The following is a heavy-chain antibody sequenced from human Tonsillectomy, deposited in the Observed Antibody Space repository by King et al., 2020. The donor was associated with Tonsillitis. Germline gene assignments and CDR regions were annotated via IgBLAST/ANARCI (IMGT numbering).Heavy chain of an antibody. CDR2: ISGGGGNT. D-gene: IGHD6-6*01. Sequence: VQLVESGGGLVQPGGSLRLSCAASGFTFSSYAMTWVRQAPGKGLEWVSGISGGGGNTYYAGSVKGRFHISRDNSKNTLHLQMNSLRAEDTAVYYCAKSKQLAPLNDFDSWGQGTLVTVSS. CDR3: AKSKQLAPLNDFDS. CDR1: GFTFSSYA. V-gene: IGHV3-23*04. J-gene: IGHJ4*02.